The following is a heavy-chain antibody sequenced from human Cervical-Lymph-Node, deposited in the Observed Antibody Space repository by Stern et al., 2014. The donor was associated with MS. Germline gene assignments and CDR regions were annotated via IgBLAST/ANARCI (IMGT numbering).Heavy chain of an antibody. CDR2: ISHSGST. V-gene: IGHV4-4*02. J-gene: IGHJ6*02. Sequence: QLQLQESGPGLVKPSGSLSLTCAVSGASITSSNWCTWVRQSPGKGLERIVDISHSGSTNYNPSLQSRVTISVDKSKNQSSLKLRSVAAADTAVYYCARHTSNFDSFYYGMDVWGQGTTVTVSS. CDR3: ARHTSNFDSFYYGMDV. D-gene: IGHD3-9*01. CDR1: GASITSSNW.